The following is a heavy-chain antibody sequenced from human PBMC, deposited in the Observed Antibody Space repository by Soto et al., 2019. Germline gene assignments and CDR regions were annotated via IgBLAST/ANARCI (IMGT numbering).Heavy chain of an antibody. V-gene: IGHV3-66*04. CDR3: ARHGYNYGGGYFDY. Sequence: EVPLVESGGGLVQPGGSLRLSCAASGVTVSSNYVSWVRQAPGKGLEWVSVIYSGGSTYYADSVKGRFTISRDNSKNTLYLQMNSLRAEDTAVYYCARHGYNYGGGYFDYWGQGTLVTVSS. J-gene: IGHJ4*02. CDR1: GVTVSSNY. CDR2: IYSGGST. D-gene: IGHD5-18*01.